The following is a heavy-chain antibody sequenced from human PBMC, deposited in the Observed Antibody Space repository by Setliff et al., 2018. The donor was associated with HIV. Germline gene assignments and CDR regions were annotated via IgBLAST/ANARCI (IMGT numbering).Heavy chain of an antibody. D-gene: IGHD1-1*01. CDR1: GFTFSSSA. CDR2: IVVGSGNT. V-gene: IGHV1-58*01. Sequence: ASVKVSCKASGFTFSSSAVQWVRQARGQRLEWIGWIVVGSGNTNYAQKFQERVTITRDMSTSTAYMELSSLTSEDTAIYYCAATRLDIQGSAFDIWGQGTMVTVSS. CDR3: AATRLDIQGSAFDI. J-gene: IGHJ3*02.